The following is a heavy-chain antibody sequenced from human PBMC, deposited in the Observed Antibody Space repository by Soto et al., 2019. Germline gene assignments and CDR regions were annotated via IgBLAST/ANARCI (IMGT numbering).Heavy chain of an antibody. CDR2: IIPIFGTA. J-gene: IGHJ6*02. CDR3: ARDRSSPSYYYYGMDV. V-gene: IGHV1-69*12. D-gene: IGHD6-6*01. CDR1: GGTFSSYA. Sequence: QVQLVQSGAEVKKPGSSVKVSCKASGGTFSSYAISWVRQAPGQGLEWMGGIIPIFGTANYAQKVQGRVTITADESTSTAYMELSSLSSEDTAVYYCARDRSSPSYYYYGMDVWGQGTTVTVSS.